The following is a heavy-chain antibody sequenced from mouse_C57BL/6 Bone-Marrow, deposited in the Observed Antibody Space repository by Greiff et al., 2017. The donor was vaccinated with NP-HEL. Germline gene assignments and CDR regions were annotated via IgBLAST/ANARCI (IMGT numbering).Heavy chain of an antibody. J-gene: IGHJ3*01. Sequence: DVHLVESGGDLVKPGGSLKLSCAASGFTFSSYGMSWVRQTPDKRLEWVATISSGGSYTYYPDSVKGRFTISRDNAKNTLYLQMSSLKSEDTAMYYCARPGGWLLPAGFAYWGQGTLVTVSA. CDR1: GFTFSSYG. D-gene: IGHD2-3*01. CDR3: ARPGGWLLPAGFAY. V-gene: IGHV5-6*01. CDR2: ISSGGSYT.